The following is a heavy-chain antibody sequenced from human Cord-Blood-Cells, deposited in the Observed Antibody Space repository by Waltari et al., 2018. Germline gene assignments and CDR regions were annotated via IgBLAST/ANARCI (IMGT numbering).Heavy chain of an antibody. V-gene: IGHV3-33*01. CDR2: IWYDGSNK. D-gene: IGHD3-3*01. Sequence: QVQLVESGGGVVQPGRSLSLPCDASGFTFTRYGMHWVRQAPGKGLEWVAVIWYDGSNKYYADSVKGRFTISRDNSKNTLYLQMNSLRAEDTAVYYCARERSGDKDAFDIWGQGTMVAVSS. CDR3: ARERSGDKDAFDI. J-gene: IGHJ3*02. CDR1: GFTFTRYG.